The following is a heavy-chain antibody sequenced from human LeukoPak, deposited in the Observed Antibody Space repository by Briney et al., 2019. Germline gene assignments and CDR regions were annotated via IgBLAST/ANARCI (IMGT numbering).Heavy chain of an antibody. Sequence: ASVKVSCKASGYTFTGYYMHWVRQAPRQGLEWMGWINPNSGGTNYAQKLQGRVTMTTDTSTSTAYMELRSLRSDDTAVYYCARKFTVYSSSWYWGGIVNWFDPWGQGTLVTVSS. J-gene: IGHJ5*02. D-gene: IGHD6-13*01. CDR3: ARKFTVYSSSWYWGGIVNWFDP. CDR2: INPNSGGT. CDR1: GYTFTGYY. V-gene: IGHV1-2*02.